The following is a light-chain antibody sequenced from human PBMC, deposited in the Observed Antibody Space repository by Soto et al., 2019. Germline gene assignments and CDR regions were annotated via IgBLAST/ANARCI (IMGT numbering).Light chain of an antibody. V-gene: IGLV2-18*02. CDR2: EVS. CDR3: SSYTSSSTFVV. Sequence: QSALTQPPSVSGSPGQSVTISCTGTSRDVGSYNRVSWYQQPPGTAPKLMIYEVSNRPSGVPDRFSGSKSGNTASLTISGLQAEDEADYYCSSYTSSSTFVVFGTGTKVTVL. CDR1: SRDVGSYNR. J-gene: IGLJ1*01.